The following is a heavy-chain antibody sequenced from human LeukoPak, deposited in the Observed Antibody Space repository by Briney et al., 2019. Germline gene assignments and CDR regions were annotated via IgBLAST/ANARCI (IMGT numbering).Heavy chain of an antibody. Sequence: GGSLRLSCAVSGFTFDIAWMNWVRQAPGEGLEWLGRIKSKNDGAATDYAAPVRGIFIISTDDSKNTLYMQMNSLKTEDTAVYYCVSRDAYKPRYFMDVWGKGTTVTVSS. D-gene: IGHD5-24*01. V-gene: IGHV3-15*01. J-gene: IGHJ6*03. CDR2: IKSKNDGAAT. CDR3: VSRDAYKPRYFMDV. CDR1: GFTFDIAW.